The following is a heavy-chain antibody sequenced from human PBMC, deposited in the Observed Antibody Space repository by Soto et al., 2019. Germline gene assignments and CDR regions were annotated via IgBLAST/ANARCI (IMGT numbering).Heavy chain of an antibody. CDR3: ALRRGCSSWRTFDY. CDR1: GGSFSGYY. V-gene: IGHV4-34*01. D-gene: IGHD6-13*01. CDR2: INHSGST. Sequence: PSETLSLTCAVYGGSFSGYYWSWIRQPPGKGLEWIGEINHSGSTYYNPSLKSRVTISVDTSKNQFSLKLSSVTAADTAVYYCALRRGCSSWRTFDYWGQGTLVTVSS. J-gene: IGHJ4*02.